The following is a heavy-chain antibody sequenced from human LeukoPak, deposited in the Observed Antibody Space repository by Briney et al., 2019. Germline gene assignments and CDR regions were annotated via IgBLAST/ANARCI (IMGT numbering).Heavy chain of an antibody. CDR2: ISGSSSYI. J-gene: IGHJ3*02. Sequence: GGSLRLSCAASGFTFSSYSMNWVRQAPGKGLEWVSSISGSSSYIYYADSVKGRFTISRDNAKNSLYLQTNSLRAEDTAVYYCARDLARGAFDIWGQGTMVTVSS. V-gene: IGHV3-21*01. CDR1: GFTFSSYS. CDR3: ARDLARGAFDI.